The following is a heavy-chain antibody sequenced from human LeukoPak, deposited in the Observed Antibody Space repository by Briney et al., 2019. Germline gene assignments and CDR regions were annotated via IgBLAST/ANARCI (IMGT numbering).Heavy chain of an antibody. CDR1: GYTFTSYY. D-gene: IGHD3-22*01. CDR3: ARVGYYESSGYYEY. CDR2: INPNSGGT. Sequence: ASVKVSCKASGYTFTSYYMHWVRQAPGQGLEWMGRINPNSGGTNYAQKFQGRVTMTRDTSISTVYMELSRLRSDDTAVYYCARVGYYESSGYYEYWGQGPLVTVSS. J-gene: IGHJ4*02. V-gene: IGHV1-2*06.